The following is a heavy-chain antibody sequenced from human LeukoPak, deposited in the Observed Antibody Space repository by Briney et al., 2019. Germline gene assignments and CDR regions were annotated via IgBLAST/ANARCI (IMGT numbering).Heavy chain of an antibody. V-gene: IGHV4-34*01. CDR1: GGSFSGYY. J-gene: IGHJ6*02. D-gene: IGHD3-10*01. CDR3: ARGRYGSGSYYSQMRYYYYGMDV. CDR2: INHSGST. Sequence: SETLSLTRAVYGGSFSGYYWSWIRQPPGKGLEWIGEINHSGSTNYNPSLKSRVTISVDTSKNQFSLKLSSVTAADTAVYYCARGRYGSGSYYSQMRYYYYGMDVWGQGTTVTVSS.